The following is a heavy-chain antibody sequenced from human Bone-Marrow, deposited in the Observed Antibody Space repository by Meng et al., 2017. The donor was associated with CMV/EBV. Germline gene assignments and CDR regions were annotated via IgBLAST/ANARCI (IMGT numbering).Heavy chain of an antibody. CDR2: IVVGSGNT. V-gene: IGHV1-58*01. D-gene: IGHD1-14*01. Sequence: SVKVSCKASGFTFTSSAVQWVRQARGQRLEWIGWIVVGSGNTNYAQTFQERVTITRDMSTSTAYMELSSLRSEDTAVYYCAADSISNEYGMDVWGRGTTVTVSS. CDR1: GFTFTSSA. J-gene: IGHJ6*02. CDR3: AADSISNEYGMDV.